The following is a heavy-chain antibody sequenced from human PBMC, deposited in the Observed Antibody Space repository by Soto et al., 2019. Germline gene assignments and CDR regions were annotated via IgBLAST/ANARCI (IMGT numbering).Heavy chain of an antibody. Sequence: PGWSLRLSXAAAWFTFGIYGMHWVRQAPGKGLEWVAVISYDGSNKYYADSVKGRFTISRDNSKNTLYLQMNSLRAEDTAVYYCAKDLQGDCSSTSCYDDYYYYGMDVWGQGTTVTVSS. V-gene: IGHV3-30*18. CDR1: WFTFGIYG. J-gene: IGHJ6*02. D-gene: IGHD2-2*01. CDR3: AKDLQGDCSSTSCYDDYYYYGMDV. CDR2: ISYDGSNK.